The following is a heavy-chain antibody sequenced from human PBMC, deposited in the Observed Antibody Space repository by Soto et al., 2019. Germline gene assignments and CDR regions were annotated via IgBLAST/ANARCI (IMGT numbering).Heavy chain of an antibody. CDR1: GFKFSNYA. V-gene: IGHV3-23*01. CDR2: ISATGGGT. D-gene: IGHD3-16*01. CDR3: AKDRRAGGNSAFYFDF. Sequence: GSLGLPCSASGFKFSNYAMSWVRQAPGKGLEWVSLISATGGGTYYADSVKGRFTISRDNSHNTLYLQVHSLTAEDTAVYYCAKDRRAGGNSAFYFDFWGQGAQVTVSS. J-gene: IGHJ4*02.